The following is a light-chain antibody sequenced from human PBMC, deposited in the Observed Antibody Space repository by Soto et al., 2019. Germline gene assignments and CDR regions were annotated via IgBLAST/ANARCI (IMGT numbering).Light chain of an antibody. V-gene: IGKV3-11*01. CDR3: QKRTNWPPWT. Sequence: EIVLKQSPATLSLSPGERATLSCRASQSVSSYLAWYQQKPGQAPRPLIYDASIRAAGIPDRFSGSGSGTDFTLTISRLEPEDFAVYYCQKRTNWPPWTFGQGTKVDIK. CDR2: DAS. J-gene: IGKJ1*01. CDR1: QSVSSY.